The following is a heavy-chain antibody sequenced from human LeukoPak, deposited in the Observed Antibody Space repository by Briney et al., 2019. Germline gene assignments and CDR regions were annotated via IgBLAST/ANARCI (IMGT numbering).Heavy chain of an antibody. CDR2: INPNSGAT. J-gene: IGHJ4*02. D-gene: IGHD3-22*01. CDR1: GYTFMGYY. CDR3: ARGVRESSDYTGLDY. Sequence: GASVKVSCKASGYTFMGYYMDWVRQAPGQGLEWMGWINPNSGATKYAQKFQGRVTMNRDTAISTAYMELSSLTSDDTAVYYCARGVRESSDYTGLDYWGQGTLVTVSS. V-gene: IGHV1-2*02.